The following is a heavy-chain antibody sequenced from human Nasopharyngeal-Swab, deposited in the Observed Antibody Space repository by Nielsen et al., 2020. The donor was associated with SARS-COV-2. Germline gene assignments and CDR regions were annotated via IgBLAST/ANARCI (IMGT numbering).Heavy chain of an antibody. V-gene: IGHV1-18*04. CDR1: GYTFTSYG. CDR3: ARKPSIAAAGTLDY. CDR2: ISAYNGNT. Sequence: ASVKVSCKASGYTFTSYGISWVRQAPGQGLEWMGWISAYNGNTNYAQKLQGRVTMTTDTSTSTAYMELRSLRSDDTAVYYCARKPSIAAAGTLDYWGQGTLVTVSS. J-gene: IGHJ4*02. D-gene: IGHD6-13*01.